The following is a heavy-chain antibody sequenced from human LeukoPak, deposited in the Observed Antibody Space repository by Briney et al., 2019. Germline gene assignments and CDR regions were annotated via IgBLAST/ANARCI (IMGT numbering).Heavy chain of an antibody. D-gene: IGHD1-26*01. CDR3: ASPQGGSYSLAWFDP. CDR2: INWNGGST. V-gene: IGHV3-20*04. CDR1: GFTFDDYG. Sequence: GGSLRLSCAASGFTFDDYGMSWVRQAPGKGLEWVSGINWNGGSTGYADSVKGRFTISRDNAKNSLYLQMNSLRAEDTALYYCASPQGGSYSLAWFDPWGQGTLVTVSS. J-gene: IGHJ5*02.